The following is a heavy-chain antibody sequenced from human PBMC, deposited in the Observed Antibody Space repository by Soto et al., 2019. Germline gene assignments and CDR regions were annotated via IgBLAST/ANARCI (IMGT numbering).Heavy chain of an antibody. D-gene: IGHD2-15*01. CDR2: IIPIFGTA. CDR1: GGTFSSYA. J-gene: IGHJ4*02. CDR3: ASGVADNPIFH. Sequence: QVQLVQSGAEVKKPGSSVKVSCKASGGTFSSYAISWVRQAPGQGLEWMGGIIPIFGTANYAQKFQGRVMITAHEYTRAANMELSSLRSEDTAVYYCASGVADNPIFHWGQVTLVTVSS. V-gene: IGHV1-69*12.